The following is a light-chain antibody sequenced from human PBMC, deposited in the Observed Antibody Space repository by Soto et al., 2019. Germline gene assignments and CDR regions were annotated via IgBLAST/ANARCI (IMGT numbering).Light chain of an antibody. Sequence: EIGLTQSPGTLSLSPGERATLSCRASQSVSSSYLAWYQQNPGQAPRLLIYGASSRATGIPDRFSGSGSGTDFTLTISRLEPEDFAVYYCQQYASSPVYTFGQGTKLEIK. J-gene: IGKJ2*01. V-gene: IGKV3-20*01. CDR1: QSVSSSY. CDR2: GAS. CDR3: QQYASSPVYT.